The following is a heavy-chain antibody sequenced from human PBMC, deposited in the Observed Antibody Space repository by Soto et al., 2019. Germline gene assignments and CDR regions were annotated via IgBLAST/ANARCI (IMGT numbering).Heavy chain of an antibody. V-gene: IGHV3-66*01. D-gene: IGHD3-3*01. J-gene: IGHJ4*02. Sequence: EVQLVESGGGLVQPGGSLRLSCAASGFTVSSNYMSWVRQAPGKGLEWVSVIYSGGSTYYADSVKGRFTISRDNSKNTLYLQMNSLRAEDTAVYYCAREQGTIEGGLFDYCGQGTLVTVSS. CDR2: IYSGGST. CDR3: AREQGTIEGGLFDY. CDR1: GFTVSSNY.